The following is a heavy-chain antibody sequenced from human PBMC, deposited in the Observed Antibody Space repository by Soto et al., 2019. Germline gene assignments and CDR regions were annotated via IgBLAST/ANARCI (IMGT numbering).Heavy chain of an antibody. CDR2: IYYSGST. CDR1: GGSISSYY. CDR3: ARDYYDSSGYYYFDY. D-gene: IGHD3-22*01. J-gene: IGHJ4*02. Sequence: SETLSLTCTVSGGSISSYYWSWIRQPPGKGLEWIGYIYYSGSTNYNPSLKSRVTISVDTSKNQFSLKLSSVTAADTAVYYCARDYYDSSGYYYFDYWGQGTTVTVSS. V-gene: IGHV4-59*01.